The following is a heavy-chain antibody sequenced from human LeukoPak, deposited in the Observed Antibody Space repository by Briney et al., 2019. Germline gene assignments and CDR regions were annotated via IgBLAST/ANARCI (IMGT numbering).Heavy chain of an antibody. CDR3: ARDGGYCGGDCFVDV. CDR1: GGSISSYY. Sequence: SETLSLTCPVSGGSISSYYCSWIRQPPGKGLEWNGYIYYSGSTNYNPSLKSRVTMSVDTSNNQFSLKLSSVTAADTAVYYCARDGGYCGGDCFVDVWGKGTTVTVSS. CDR2: IYYSGST. D-gene: IGHD2-21*02. V-gene: IGHV4-59*12. J-gene: IGHJ6*04.